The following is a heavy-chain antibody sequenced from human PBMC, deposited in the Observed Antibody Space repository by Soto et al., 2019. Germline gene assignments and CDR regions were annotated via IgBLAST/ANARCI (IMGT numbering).Heavy chain of an antibody. CDR1: GYTFTGYY. CDR3: AREDTEMVRSDYYYGRAV. V-gene: IGHV1-2*02. J-gene: IGHJ6*02. CDR2: INPNSGGT. D-gene: IGHD5-18*01. Sequence: ASVKVSCKASGYTFTGYYVHWVRQAPGQGLEWMGWINPNSGGTNYAQKFQGRVTMTRDTTISTAYMELSRLRSDNTAVYFCAREDTEMVRSDYYYGRAVWGQGPTVTVPS.